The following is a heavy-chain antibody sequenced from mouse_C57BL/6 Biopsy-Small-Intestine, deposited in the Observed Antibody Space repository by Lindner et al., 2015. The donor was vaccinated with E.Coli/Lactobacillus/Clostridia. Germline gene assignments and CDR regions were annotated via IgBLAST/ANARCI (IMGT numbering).Heavy chain of an antibody. CDR3: ARWSEGFDY. CDR1: GFAFSTSW. J-gene: IGHJ2*01. V-gene: IGHV1-82*01. Sequence: VQLQESGPELVKPGASVKISCKASGFAFSTSWMNWVKQRPGKGLEWIGRIYPGDGDTNFNGKFKGKATLTADESSNTAHMQLSSLTSEDSAIYFCARWSEGFDYWGQGTTLIVSS. CDR2: IYPGDGDT.